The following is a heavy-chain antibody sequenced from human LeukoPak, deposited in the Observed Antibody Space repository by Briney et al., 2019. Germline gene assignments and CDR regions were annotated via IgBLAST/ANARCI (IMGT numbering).Heavy chain of an antibody. V-gene: IGHV3-30*18. CDR3: AKTAVAGMSVYFDY. CDR2: ISYDGSNK. D-gene: IGHD6-19*01. Sequence: GRSLRLSCAASGFTFSSYGKHWVRQAPGKGLEWVAVISYDGSNKYYADSVKGRFTISRDNSKNTLYLQMNSLRAEDTAVYYCAKTAVAGMSVYFDYWGQGTLVTVSS. CDR1: GFTFSSYG. J-gene: IGHJ4*02.